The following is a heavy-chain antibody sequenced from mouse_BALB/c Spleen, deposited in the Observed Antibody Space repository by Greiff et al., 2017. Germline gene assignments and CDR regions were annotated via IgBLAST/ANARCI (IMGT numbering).Heavy chain of an antibody. Sequence: VQLVESGGGLVQPGGSLKLSCAASGFTFSSYGMSWVRQTPDKRLELVATINSNGGSTYYPDSVKGRFTISRDNAKNTLYLQMSSLKSEDTAMYYCAAAYSGRFAYWGQGTLVTVSA. V-gene: IGHV5-6-3*01. J-gene: IGHJ3*01. CDR3: AAAYSGRFAY. CDR1: GFTFSSYG. D-gene: IGHD2-10*01. CDR2: INSNGGST.